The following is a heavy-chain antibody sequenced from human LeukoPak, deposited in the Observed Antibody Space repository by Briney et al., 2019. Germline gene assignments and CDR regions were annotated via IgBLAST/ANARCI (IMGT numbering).Heavy chain of an antibody. Sequence: ASVKVSXKASGYTFSSYDINWVRQATGQGLEWMGWMSPNSGDTGYAQKFQGRVTMTRDTSISTAYMELSSLRSEDTAVYYCARVTYSSAWYAAFDIWGQGTMVTVSS. CDR1: GYTFSSYD. J-gene: IGHJ3*02. CDR2: MSPNSGDT. D-gene: IGHD6-19*01. V-gene: IGHV1-8*01. CDR3: ARVTYSSAWYAAFDI.